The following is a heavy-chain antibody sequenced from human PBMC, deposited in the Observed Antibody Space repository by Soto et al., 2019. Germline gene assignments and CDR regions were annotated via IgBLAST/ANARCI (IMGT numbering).Heavy chain of an antibody. CDR3: ARGLLRFLEWLSGGWFDP. CDR2: IYYSGST. J-gene: IGHJ5*02. D-gene: IGHD3-3*01. CDR1: GGSVSSYY. V-gene: IGHV4-59*04. Sequence: SETLSLTYTVSGGSVSSYYWSWIRQSPGKGLEWIGYIYYSGSTYYNPSLKSRVTISVDTSKNQFSLKLSSVTAADTAVYYCARGLLRFLEWLSGGWFDPWGQGTLVTVSS.